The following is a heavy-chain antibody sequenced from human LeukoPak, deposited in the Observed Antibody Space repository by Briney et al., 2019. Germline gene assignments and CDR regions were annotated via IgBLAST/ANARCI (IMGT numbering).Heavy chain of an antibody. D-gene: IGHD6-19*01. CDR1: GYTFTIYY. CDR3: AREGVGSSGWPIDY. J-gene: IGHJ4*02. CDR2: INPSGGST. V-gene: IGHV1-46*01. Sequence: ASVTVSFTASGYTFTIYYMHWVRQAHGPGLEWMGIINPSGGSTSYAQKFQGRVTITRDTSTSTDYMELSSLRSEDTAGYYCAREGVGSSGWPIDYWGQGTLVTVSS.